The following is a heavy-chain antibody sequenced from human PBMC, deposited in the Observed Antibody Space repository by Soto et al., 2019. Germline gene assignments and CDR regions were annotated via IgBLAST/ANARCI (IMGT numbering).Heavy chain of an antibody. CDR2: ISSSSSTI. D-gene: IGHD6-13*01. V-gene: IGHV3-48*01. CDR1: GFTFSSYS. CDR3: ARDLGAAAVIFDY. J-gene: IGHJ4*02. Sequence: GGSLRLSCAASGFTFSSYSMNWVRQAPGKGLEWVSYISSSSSTIYYADSVKGRFTISRDNAKNSLYLQMNSLRAEDTAVYYCARDLGAAAVIFDYWGQGTLVTVSS.